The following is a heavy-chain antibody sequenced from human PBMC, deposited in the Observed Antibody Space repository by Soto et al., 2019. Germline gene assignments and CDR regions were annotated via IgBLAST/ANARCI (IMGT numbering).Heavy chain of an antibody. J-gene: IGHJ4*02. CDR2: IYYSGST. CDR1: GGSISSYY. Sequence: SETLSLTCTVSGGSISSYYWIWIRQPPGKGLEWIGYIYYSGSTNYNPSLKSRVTISVDTSKNQFSLKLSSVTAADTAVYYCESLIMVRGVPRLDYWGQGTLVTVSS. CDR3: ESLIMVRGVPRLDY. V-gene: IGHV4-59*08. D-gene: IGHD3-10*01.